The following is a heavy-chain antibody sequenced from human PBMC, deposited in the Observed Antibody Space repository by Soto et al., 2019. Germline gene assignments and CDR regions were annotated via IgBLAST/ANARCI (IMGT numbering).Heavy chain of an antibody. CDR1: GFTFSSYG. J-gene: IGHJ6*02. V-gene: IGHV3-33*01. CDR2: IWYDGSNK. Sequence: PGGSLRLSCAASGFTFSSYGMHWVRQAPGKGLEWVAVIWYDGSNKYYGDSVKGRLTISRDNSKNTLYLQMNSLRDEDTAVYYCARGRGGRSNYYYYGMDVWGQGTTVTVSS. CDR3: ARGRGGRSNYYYYGMDV. D-gene: IGHD1-26*01.